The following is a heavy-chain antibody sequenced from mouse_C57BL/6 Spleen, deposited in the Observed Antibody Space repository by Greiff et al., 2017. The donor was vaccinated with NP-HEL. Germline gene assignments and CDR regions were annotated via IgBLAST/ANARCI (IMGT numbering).Heavy chain of an antibody. Sequence: VQLQQSGAELVRPGTSVKVSCKASGYAFTNYLIEWVKQRPGQGLEWIGVINPGSGGTNYNEKFKGKATLTADKSSSTAYMQLSSLTSEDSAVYFCARGDYGSRDYYAMDYWGQGTSVTVAS. CDR3: ARGDYGSRDYYAMDY. CDR1: GYAFTNYL. V-gene: IGHV1-54*01. J-gene: IGHJ4*01. D-gene: IGHD1-1*01. CDR2: INPGSGGT.